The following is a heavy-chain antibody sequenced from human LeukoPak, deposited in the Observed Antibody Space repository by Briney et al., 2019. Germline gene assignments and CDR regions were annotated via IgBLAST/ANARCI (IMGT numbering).Heavy chain of an antibody. Sequence: GASVKVSCKASGYTFTSYGISWVRQAPGQGLEWMGWISAYNGNTNYAQKLQGRVTMTTDTSTSTAYMELRSLRSDDTAVYYCARDQTYYYDSNGYYRSYWYFDLWGRGTLVTVSS. D-gene: IGHD3-22*01. J-gene: IGHJ2*01. CDR1: GYTFTSYG. V-gene: IGHV1-18*01. CDR2: ISAYNGNT. CDR3: ARDQTYYYDSNGYYRSYWYFDL.